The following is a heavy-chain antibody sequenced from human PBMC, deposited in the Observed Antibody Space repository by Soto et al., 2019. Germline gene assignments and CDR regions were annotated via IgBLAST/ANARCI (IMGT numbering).Heavy chain of an antibody. CDR2: IWYDGSNK. CDR1: GFTFSSYG. Sequence: PGGSLRLSCAASGFTFSSYGIHWVRQAPGKGLEWVAVIWYDGSNKYYADSVKGRFTISRDNSKNTLYLQMNSLRAEDTAVYYCSRDSQRGYSYGYREQFYFDYWGQGTLVTVSS. V-gene: IGHV3-33*01. J-gene: IGHJ4*02. D-gene: IGHD5-18*01. CDR3: SRDSQRGYSYGYREQFYFDY.